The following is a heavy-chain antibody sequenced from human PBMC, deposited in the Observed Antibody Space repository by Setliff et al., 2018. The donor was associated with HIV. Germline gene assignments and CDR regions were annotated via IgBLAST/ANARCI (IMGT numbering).Heavy chain of an antibody. CDR2: ITTSSTTI. CDR1: GFTLRRYS. D-gene: IGHD6-13*01. V-gene: IGHV3-48*04. J-gene: IGHJ4*02. CDR3: ARGGTAAYDL. Sequence: GGSLRLSCAASGFTLRRYSMNWVRQAPGKGLEWVSYITTSSTTIYYLDSVKGRFTISRDNAKNSLYLQMTGLRAEDTGLYYCARGGTAAYDLWGQGTLVTVSS.